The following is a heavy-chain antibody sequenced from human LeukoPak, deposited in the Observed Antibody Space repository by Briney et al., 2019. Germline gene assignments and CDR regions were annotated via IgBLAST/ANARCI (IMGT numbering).Heavy chain of an antibody. J-gene: IGHJ6*03. CDR1: GGSFTDYY. CDR3: AREYGDYSPPYYYYYYYMDV. D-gene: IGHD4-17*01. Sequence: SETLSLTCAVYGGSFTDYYWSWIRQSPGEGLEWIGEISHRGSTNYNPSLKSRVTISIDTSKNQFSLKLSSVTAADTSVYYCAREYGDYSPPYYYYYYYMDVWGKGTTVTVSS. CDR2: ISHRGST. V-gene: IGHV4-34*01.